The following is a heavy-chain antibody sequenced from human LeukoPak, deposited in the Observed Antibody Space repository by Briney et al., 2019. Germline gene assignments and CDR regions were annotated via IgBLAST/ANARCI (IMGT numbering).Heavy chain of an antibody. J-gene: IGHJ4*02. CDR2: IYYSGST. CDR1: GGSLSSSSYY. V-gene: IGHV4-39*07. D-gene: IGHD3-10*01. CDR3: ARDAKYYYGSRTYFFFEY. Sequence: SETLSLTCTVSGGSLSSSSYYWGWIRQPPGKGLEWIGNIYYSGSTYYNPSLKSRVTISVDTSKNQFSLKLSSVTAADTAVYYCARDAKYYYGSRTYFFFEYWGQGTLLTVSS.